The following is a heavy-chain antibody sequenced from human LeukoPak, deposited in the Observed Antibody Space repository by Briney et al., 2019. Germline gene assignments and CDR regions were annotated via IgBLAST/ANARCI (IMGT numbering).Heavy chain of an antibody. CDR2: IWCSTGST. CDR3: AKAMGWELLPAYNWFDP. D-gene: IGHD1-26*01. Sequence: GGSLRLSCAPSGFTFSSLAMSELRQARGEGLEGVSDIWCSTGSTYYADSVKGPFTISRDKSQNTLYLQMNSLRAEDTAVYYCAKAMGWELLPAYNWFDPWGQGTLVTVSS. CDR1: GFTFSSLA. J-gene: IGHJ5*02. V-gene: IGHV3-23*01.